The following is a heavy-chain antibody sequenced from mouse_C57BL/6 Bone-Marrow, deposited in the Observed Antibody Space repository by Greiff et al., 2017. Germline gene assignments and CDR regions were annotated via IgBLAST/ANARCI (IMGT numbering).Heavy chain of an antibody. CDR2: IWSGGST. Sequence: QVHVKQSGPGLVQPSQSLSITCTVSGFSLTSYGVHWVRQSPGKGLEWLGVIWSGGSTDYNAAFISRLSISKGNSKIHVFFKMISLQADATSIYYCSRVWWFAYWGQGTLVTVSA. CDR1: GFSLTSYG. J-gene: IGHJ3*01. V-gene: IGHV2-2*01. CDR3: SRVWWFAY.